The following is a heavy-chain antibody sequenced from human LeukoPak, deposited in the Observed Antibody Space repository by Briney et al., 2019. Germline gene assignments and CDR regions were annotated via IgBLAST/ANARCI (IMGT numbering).Heavy chain of an antibody. J-gene: IGHJ5*02. CDR2: IYTSGST. CDR1: GGSISSYY. V-gene: IGHV4-4*07. D-gene: IGHD3-10*01. CDR3: ARVRGYYGSGSYYVASWFDP. Sequence: PSETLSLTCTVSGGSISSYYWSWIRQPAGKGLEWIGRIYTSGSTNYNPSLKSRVTMSVDTSKNQFSPKLSSVTAADTAVYYCARVRGYYGSGSYYVASWFDPWGQGTLVTVSS.